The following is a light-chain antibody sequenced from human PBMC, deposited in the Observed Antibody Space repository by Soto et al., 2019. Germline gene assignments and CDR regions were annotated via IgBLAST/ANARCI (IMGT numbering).Light chain of an antibody. J-gene: IGLJ1*01. CDR1: SSDIGAFTF. CDR2: DVN. CDR3: SSYTSSSTHV. Sequence: QSALTQPASVSGSPGQSITISCTGTSSDIGAFTFVSCYQQHPGKVPKLLIFDVNRRPSGVSDRFSGSKSGNTASLTISGLQAEDEGDYYCSSYTSSSTHVFGSGTKLTVL. V-gene: IGLV2-14*03.